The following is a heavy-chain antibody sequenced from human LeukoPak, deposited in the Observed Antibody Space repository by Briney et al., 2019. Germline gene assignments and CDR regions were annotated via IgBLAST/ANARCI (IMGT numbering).Heavy chain of an antibody. CDR1: GDSIISNSYW. D-gene: IGHD2-8*02. V-gene: IGHV4-39*01. Sequence: SETLSLTCIVSGDSIISNSYWWAWIRQPPGKGLEWIATINYLGSIHYNPALKTRVTIFVDTSKNQFSLNLNSVTAVDTAVYYCTRQAGSPYWYFDTWGQGTLVTVSS. CDR2: INYLGSI. CDR3: TRQAGSPYWYFDT. J-gene: IGHJ4*02.